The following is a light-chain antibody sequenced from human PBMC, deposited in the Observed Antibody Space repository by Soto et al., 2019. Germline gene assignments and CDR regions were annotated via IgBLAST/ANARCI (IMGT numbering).Light chain of an antibody. CDR1: SSDVGGYNY. CDR3: SSYTRSSTL. Sequence: QSALTQPASVSGSPGQSITISCTGTSSDVGGYNYVSWYQQHPGKAPKLMIYEVSNRPSGVSNRFSGSKSGNTASLTISGLQAEDEADSYCSSYTRSSTLFGTGTKLTVL. V-gene: IGLV2-14*01. J-gene: IGLJ1*01. CDR2: EVS.